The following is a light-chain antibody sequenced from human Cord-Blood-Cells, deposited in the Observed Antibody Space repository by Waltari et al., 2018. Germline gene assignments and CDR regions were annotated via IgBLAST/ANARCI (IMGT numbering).Light chain of an antibody. Sequence: QSALTQPASVSGSPGQSITISCTGTSSDFGRYNLVSWYQQHPGKAPKLMIYEGSKRPSGVSNRFSGSKSGNTASLTISGLQAEDEADYYCCSYVGSSTWVFGGGTKLTVL. CDR2: EGS. J-gene: IGLJ3*02. V-gene: IGLV2-23*01. CDR1: SSDFGRYNL. CDR3: CSYVGSSTWV.